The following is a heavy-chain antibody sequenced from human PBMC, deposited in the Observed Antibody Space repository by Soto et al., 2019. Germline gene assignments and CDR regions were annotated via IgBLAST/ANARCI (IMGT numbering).Heavy chain of an antibody. J-gene: IGHJ6*02. D-gene: IGHD1-1*01. CDR1: GFTFSNYA. V-gene: IGHV3-23*01. CDR2: ISGSGGST. CDR3: AKRMYNDMRSGMDV. Sequence: EVQLLESGGGLGQPGGSPRLSCEASGFTFSNYAMSWGRQAPGKGLEWVAGISGSGGSTYYADSVRGRFTISRDNSKNTVYLQVNSLRVEDRAVYYCAKRMYNDMRSGMDVWGQGTTVTVSS.